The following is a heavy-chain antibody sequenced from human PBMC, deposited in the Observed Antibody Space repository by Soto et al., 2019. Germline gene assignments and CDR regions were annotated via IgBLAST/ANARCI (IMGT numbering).Heavy chain of an antibody. V-gene: IGHV3-30-3*01. CDR1: GFTFSSYA. J-gene: IGHJ6*02. CDR3: TRGHHSMDV. CDR2: ISYDGSNK. Sequence: GGSLRLSCAASGFTFSSYAMHWVRQAPGKGLEWVAVISYDGSNKYYADSVKGRFTISRDNSKNTLYLQMNSLRAEDTAVYYCTRGHHSMDVWGPGTAVTVSS.